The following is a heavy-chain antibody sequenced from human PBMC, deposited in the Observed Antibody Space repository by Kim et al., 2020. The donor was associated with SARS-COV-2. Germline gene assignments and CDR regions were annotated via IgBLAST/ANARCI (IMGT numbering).Heavy chain of an antibody. V-gene: IGHV4-34*01. J-gene: IGHJ4*02. CDR3: ARGASYDILTGYYMFDY. D-gene: IGHD3-9*01. Sequence: RKSRVTISVDTSTNQFSLKLSSVTAADTAVYYCARGASYDILTGYYMFDYWGQGTLVTVSS.